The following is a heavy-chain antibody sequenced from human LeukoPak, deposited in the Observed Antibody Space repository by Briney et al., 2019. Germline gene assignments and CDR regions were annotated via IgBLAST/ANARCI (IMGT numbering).Heavy chain of an antibody. CDR1: GGTFSSYA. Sequence: ASVKVSCKASGGTFSSYAISWVRQAPGQGLEWMGRIIPILGIANYAQKFQGRVTITADKSTSTAYMELSSLRSEDTAVYYCASPYYYDSSAGDYWGQGTLVTVSS. CDR3: ASPYYYDSSAGDY. J-gene: IGHJ4*02. CDR2: IIPILGIA. D-gene: IGHD3-22*01. V-gene: IGHV1-69*04.